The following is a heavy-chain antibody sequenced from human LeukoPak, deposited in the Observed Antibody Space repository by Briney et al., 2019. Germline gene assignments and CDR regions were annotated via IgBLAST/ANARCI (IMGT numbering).Heavy chain of an antibody. CDR1: GFTFSNYA. CDR2: IRGSGGST. CDR3: ARNPERYSSGPGAFDI. Sequence: GGSLRLSCAASGFTFSNYAMTWVRQAPGKGLEWVSVIRGSGGSTYYADSVKGRFTISRDNSRDTLYLQINNLRAEDTAIYYCARNPERYSSGPGAFDIWGQGTMVTVSS. J-gene: IGHJ3*02. D-gene: IGHD6-19*01. V-gene: IGHV3-23*01.